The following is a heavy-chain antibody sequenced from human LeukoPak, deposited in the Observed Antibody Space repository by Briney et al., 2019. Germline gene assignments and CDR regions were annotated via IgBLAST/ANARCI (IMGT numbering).Heavy chain of an antibody. CDR1: GFTFSSYG. CDR2: ISYDGGNK. V-gene: IGHV3-30*18. Sequence: PGGSLRLSCAASGFTFSSYGIHWVRQAPGKGLEWVAVISYDGGNKYYADSVKGRFTISRDNSKNTLYLQMNSLRAEDTAVYYCAKDLPSYYYYGMDVWGQGTTVTVSS. J-gene: IGHJ6*02. CDR3: AKDLPSYYYYGMDV.